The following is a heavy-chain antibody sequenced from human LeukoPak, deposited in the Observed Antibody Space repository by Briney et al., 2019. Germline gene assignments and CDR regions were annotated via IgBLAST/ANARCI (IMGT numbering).Heavy chain of an antibody. Sequence: ASVKVSCKAFGYTFTSNYMHWVRQAPGQGPEWMGVISPSGGSTTYAQKFQGRVTLTRGMSTSTDYLELSSLRSEDTAVYYCARGCHRRYGDTQNWFDPWGQGTLVTVSS. J-gene: IGHJ5*02. D-gene: IGHD4-17*01. CDR2: ISPSGGST. CDR3: ARGCHRRYGDTQNWFDP. CDR1: GYTFTSNY. V-gene: IGHV1-46*01.